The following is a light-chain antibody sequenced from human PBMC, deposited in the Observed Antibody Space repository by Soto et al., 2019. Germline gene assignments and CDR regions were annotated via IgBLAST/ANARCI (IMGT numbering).Light chain of an antibody. CDR1: TTDVGGYNF. V-gene: IGLV2-14*01. CDR2: EVS. Sequence: QSVLTQPASVSGSPGQAITISCTGTTTDVGGYNFVSWYQQHPGKAPKVLIYEVSNRSSGVSHRFSGSKSGNTASLTISGLQAEDEGEYYCTSFTVASTVIFGGGTKLTVL. CDR3: TSFTVASTVI. J-gene: IGLJ2*01.